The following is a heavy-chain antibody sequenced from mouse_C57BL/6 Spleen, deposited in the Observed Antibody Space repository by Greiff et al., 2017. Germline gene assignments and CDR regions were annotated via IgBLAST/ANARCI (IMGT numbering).Heavy chain of an antibody. J-gene: IGHJ2*01. CDR2: IYPGDGDT. D-gene: IGHD1-1*01. Sequence: VQLQQSGASVKISCKASGYAFSSYWMNWVKQRPGKGLEWIGQIYPGDGDTNYNGKFKGKATLTADKSSSTAYMQLSSLTSEDSAVYFCARGDTTVVAPYYFDYWGQGTTLTVSS. V-gene: IGHV1-80*01. CDR1: GYAFSSYW. CDR3: ARGDTTVVAPYYFDY.